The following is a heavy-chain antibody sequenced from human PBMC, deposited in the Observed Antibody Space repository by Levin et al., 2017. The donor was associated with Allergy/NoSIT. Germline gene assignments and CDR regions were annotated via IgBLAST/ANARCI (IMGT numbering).Heavy chain of an antibody. CDR2: MNPDSGDT. V-gene: IGHV1-8*01. Sequence: GESLKISCKASGYIFANNDIDWVRQATGQGLEWLGWMNPDSGDTGYAQKFQGRVTMTKNTSISTAYMELSILKSEDTAVYYCSRGRQHIAAGFSEEVLSDYWGQGTLVTVSS. CDR1: GYIFANND. D-gene: IGHD6-13*01. CDR3: SRGRQHIAAGFSEEVLSDY. J-gene: IGHJ4*02.